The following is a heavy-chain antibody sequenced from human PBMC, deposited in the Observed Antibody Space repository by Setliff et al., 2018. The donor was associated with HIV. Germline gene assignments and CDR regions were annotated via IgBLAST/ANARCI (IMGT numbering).Heavy chain of an antibody. V-gene: IGHV5-51*01. CDR3: ASSITVAGGRSFYYYAMDV. J-gene: IGHJ6*02. CDR1: GYRFTSYW. Sequence: GESLKISCKGSGYRFTSYWIGWVRQMPGKGLEWMGIINPGDSDIRYSPSFRGQVTISVDKSINTAYLQWSSLKASDTAMYYCASSITVAGGRSFYYYAMDVWGQGTTVTVSS. CDR2: INPGDSDI. D-gene: IGHD1-20*01.